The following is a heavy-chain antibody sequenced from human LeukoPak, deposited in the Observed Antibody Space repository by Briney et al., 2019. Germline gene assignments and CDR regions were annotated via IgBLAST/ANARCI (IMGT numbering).Heavy chain of an antibody. CDR2: INPNSGGT. D-gene: IGHD2-15*01. CDR1: GYPFTGYY. Sequence: GASVKVSFKASGYPFTGYYMHWVRPAPGQGLEWMGWINPNSGGTNYAQKFQGRVTMTRDTSISTAYMELSRLRSDDTAVYYCARAIDGTPFDPWGQGTLVTVSS. CDR3: ARAIDGTPFDP. V-gene: IGHV1-2*02. J-gene: IGHJ5*02.